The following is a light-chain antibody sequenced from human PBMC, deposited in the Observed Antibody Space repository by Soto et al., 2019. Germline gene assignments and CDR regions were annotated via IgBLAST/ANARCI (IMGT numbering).Light chain of an antibody. CDR1: QAISSY. Sequence: IQLTQSPSSLSASVGDRVTITCRAIQAISSYLAWYQQKPGKAPKLLVYDASTLQSGVASRFSGSGSGTEFTLIISGLQPDDSATYYCQQYTNTNNPWMFGQGTKVDIK. CDR3: QQYTNTNNPWM. CDR2: DAS. J-gene: IGKJ1*01. V-gene: IGKV1-9*01.